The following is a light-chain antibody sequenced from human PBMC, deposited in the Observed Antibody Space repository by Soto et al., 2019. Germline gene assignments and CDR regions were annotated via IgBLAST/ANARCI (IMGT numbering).Light chain of an antibody. J-gene: IGKJ4*01. Sequence: ENVLTQSPGALSLSPGERATLSCRASQRVSRSYLAWYQHKPGQGPRLLIHTASTRATGIPDRFIGSESGTDFTLTISRLEPEDFAVYYCQQYDTSPHTFGGGTKVEIK. CDR3: QQYDTSPHT. V-gene: IGKV3-20*01. CDR1: QRVSRSY. CDR2: TAS.